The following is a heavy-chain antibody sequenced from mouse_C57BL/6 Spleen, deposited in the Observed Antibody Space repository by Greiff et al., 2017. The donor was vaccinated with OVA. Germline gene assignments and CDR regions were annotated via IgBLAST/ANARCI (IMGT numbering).Heavy chain of an antibody. D-gene: IGHD2-1*01. J-gene: IGHJ4*01. V-gene: IGHV5-16*01. CDR1: GFTFSDYY. CDR3: ARDKGLPYAMDY. CDR2: INYDGSST. Sequence: EVQLVESEGGLVQPGSSMKLSCTASGFTFSDYYMAWVRQVPEKGLEWVANINYDGSSTYYLDSLKSRFIISRDNAKNILYLQMSSLKSEDTATYYCARDKGLPYAMDYWGQGTSVTVSS.